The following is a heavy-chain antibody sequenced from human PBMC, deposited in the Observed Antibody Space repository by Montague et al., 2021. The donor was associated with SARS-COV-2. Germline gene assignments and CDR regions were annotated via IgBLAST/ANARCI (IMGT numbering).Heavy chain of an antibody. V-gene: IGHV4-4*02. Sequence: SETLSLTCAVSGGSISSSNWWSWVRQPPGKGLEWIGEIHHRGSTNYNPSIKRRATMSVDKSKNQFSMRTCSVTAADTAVYFCAREADCSSSSCLSFYYYNGMDVWGQGTTVTVSS. J-gene: IGHJ6*02. CDR2: IHHRGST. CDR3: AREADCSSSSCLSFYYYNGMDV. CDR1: GGSISSSNW. D-gene: IGHD2-2*01.